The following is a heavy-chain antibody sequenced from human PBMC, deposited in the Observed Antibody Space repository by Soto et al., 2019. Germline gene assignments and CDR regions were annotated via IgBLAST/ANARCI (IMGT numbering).Heavy chain of an antibody. CDR3: AMLCGGDCYYDAFDI. CDR2: ISGSGGST. V-gene: IGHV3-23*01. Sequence: GGSLRLSCAASGFTFSSYAMSWVRQAPGKGLEWVSAISGSGGSTYYADSVKGRFTISRDNSKNTLYLQMNSLRAEDTAVYYCAMLCGGDCYYDAFDIWGQGTMVTVSS. CDR1: GFTFSSYA. J-gene: IGHJ3*02. D-gene: IGHD2-21*01.